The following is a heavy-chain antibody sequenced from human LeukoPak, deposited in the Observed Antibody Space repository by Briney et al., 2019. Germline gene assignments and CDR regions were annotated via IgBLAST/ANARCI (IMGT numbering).Heavy chain of an antibody. Sequence: GGSLRLSCAASGFTFSSYGMHWVRQAPGKGLEWVAVIWYDGSNKYYADSVRGRFTISRDNSKNTLYLQMNSLRAEDTAVYYCARGDYYGSRGDYWGQGTLVTVSS. CDR1: GFTFSSYG. CDR3: ARGDYYGSRGDY. V-gene: IGHV3-33*01. J-gene: IGHJ4*02. CDR2: IWYDGSNK. D-gene: IGHD3-10*01.